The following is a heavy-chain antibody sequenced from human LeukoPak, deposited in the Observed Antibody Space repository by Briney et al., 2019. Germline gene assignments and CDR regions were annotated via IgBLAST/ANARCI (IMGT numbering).Heavy chain of an antibody. Sequence: SETLSLTCTVSGGSISSYYWSWIRQPPGKGLEWIGYIYYSGSTNYNPSLKSRVTISVDTSKNQFSLKLSSVTAADTAVYYCARDVVARRIAVAGLYWYFDLWGRGTLVTVSS. CDR3: ARDVVARRIAVAGLYWYFDL. D-gene: IGHD6-19*01. J-gene: IGHJ2*01. CDR1: GGSISSYY. V-gene: IGHV4-59*01. CDR2: IYYSGST.